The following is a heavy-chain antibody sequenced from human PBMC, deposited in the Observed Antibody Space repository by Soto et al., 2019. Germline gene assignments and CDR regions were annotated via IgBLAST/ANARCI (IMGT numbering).Heavy chain of an antibody. CDR3: ARGYRSGWYSGPYDY. V-gene: IGHV4-4*02. Sequence: QVQLQESGPGLVKPSGTLSLTCAVSGGSISSSNWWSWVRQPPGKGLEWIGEIYHSGSTNYNPSRKRRVTISVDKSKNQFSLKLSSVTAADTAVYYCARGYRSGWYSGPYDYWGQGTLVTVSS. CDR1: GGSISSSNW. J-gene: IGHJ4*02. CDR2: IYHSGST. D-gene: IGHD6-19*01.